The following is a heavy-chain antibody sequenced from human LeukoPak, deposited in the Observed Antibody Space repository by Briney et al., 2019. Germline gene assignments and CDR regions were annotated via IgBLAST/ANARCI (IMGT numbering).Heavy chain of an antibody. V-gene: IGHV4-39*07. D-gene: IGHD1-7*01. CDR2: IYATGST. CDR1: GGSISTSGYY. CDR3: ARVPPENWNYGHYYYYMDV. Sequence: SETLSHTCTVSGGSISTSGYYWGWIRHPPGKGLEWMGIIYATGSTYYTPSLKSRVTISVDTSEHQFSLKLSSVTPANTAVCYCARVPPENWNYGHYYYYMDVWGKGTTVSVSS. J-gene: IGHJ6*03.